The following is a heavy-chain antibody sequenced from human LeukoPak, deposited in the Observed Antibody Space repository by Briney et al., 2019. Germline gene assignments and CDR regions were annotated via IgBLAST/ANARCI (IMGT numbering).Heavy chain of an antibody. CDR2: IYYSGST. CDR3: ATSPGDYYYFDY. CDR1: GGSISSYY. Sequence: SETLSLTCTVSGGSISSYYWNWIRQPPGKGLKWIGYIYYSGSTNYNPSFKSRVTISVDTSKNQFSLNLTSVTAADTAVYYCATSPGDYYYFDYWGQGTLVPVSS. D-gene: IGHD4-17*01. J-gene: IGHJ4*02. V-gene: IGHV4-59*08.